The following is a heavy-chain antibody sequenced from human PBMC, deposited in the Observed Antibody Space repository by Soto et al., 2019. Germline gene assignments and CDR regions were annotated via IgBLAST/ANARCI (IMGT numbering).Heavy chain of an antibody. J-gene: IGHJ5*02. V-gene: IGHV4-31*03. D-gene: IGHD2-8*01. CDR3: VRDRALVSNGHWCDA. CDR2: IYHIGSP. CDR1: GRPVSSGGYY. Sequence: QVQLQESGAGLVKPSQPLSLTCPVSGRPVSSGGYYWTWIRQFPGNGLEWIGYIYHIGSPSYNQSLKSRLSISLEASKDQFSLNLTTVSAADTAIYYCVRDRALVSNGHWCDAGGQGTLVTVSS.